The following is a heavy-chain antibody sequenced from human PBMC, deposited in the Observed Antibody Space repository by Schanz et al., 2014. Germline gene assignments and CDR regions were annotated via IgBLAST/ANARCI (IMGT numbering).Heavy chain of an antibody. D-gene: IGHD6-13*01. V-gene: IGHV1-2*04. CDR1: GYTTFTDYY. CDR3: ARDGVDAAAGGNY. CDR2: INPNSGDT. J-gene: IGHJ4*02. Sequence: QVQLVQSGAEVKKPGASVKVSCKASGYTTFTDYYIHWVRQAPGQGLEWMGWINPNSGDTNYAQKFQGWVTMTRDTSISTAYMELTSLRFDDTAVYYCARDGVDAAAGGNYWGQGTLVTVSS.